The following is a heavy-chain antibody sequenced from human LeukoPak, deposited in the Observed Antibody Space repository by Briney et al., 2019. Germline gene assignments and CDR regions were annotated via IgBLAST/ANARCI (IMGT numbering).Heavy chain of an antibody. Sequence: GGSLRLSCAASGFTFSSYEMNWVRQAPGKGLEWVSYISSSGSTIYYADSVKARFTISRDNAKNSLYLQMNSLRAEDTAVYYCVRFLSMVTTFDYWGQGSLATVSS. CDR3: VRFLSMVTTFDY. J-gene: IGHJ4*02. D-gene: IGHD2-21*02. V-gene: IGHV3-48*03. CDR2: ISSSGSTI. CDR1: GFTFSSYE.